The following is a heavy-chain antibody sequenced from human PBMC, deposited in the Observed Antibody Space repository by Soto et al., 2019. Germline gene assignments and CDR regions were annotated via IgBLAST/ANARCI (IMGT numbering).Heavy chain of an antibody. Sequence: PVGSLRLSCAVSGFTFKTYAMTWVRQAPGKGLEWVSGISGSGENIYYADSVKGRFTISRDNFKNTLYLQMNSLRADDTAVYYCDRGSWFLPDGPVWGQGTLVTVSS. CDR2: ISGSGENI. V-gene: IGHV3-23*01. CDR1: GFTFKTYA. J-gene: IGHJ4*02. D-gene: IGHD3-10*01. CDR3: DRGSWFLPDGPV.